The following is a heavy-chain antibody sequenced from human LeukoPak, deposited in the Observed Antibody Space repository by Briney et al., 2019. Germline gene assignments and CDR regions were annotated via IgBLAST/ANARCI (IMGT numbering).Heavy chain of an antibody. CDR1: GFTFSSYG. D-gene: IGHD3-10*01. V-gene: IGHV3-33*01. CDR3: ARSGRGVDSFYFYMDV. J-gene: IGHJ6*03. Sequence: GGSLRLSCAASGFTFSSYGMHWVRQAPGKGLEWVAVIWYDGSNKYYADSVKGRFTISRDNSKNSLYLQMNSLRAEDTAVYYCARSGRGVDSFYFYMDVWGKGTTVTVSS. CDR2: IWYDGSNK.